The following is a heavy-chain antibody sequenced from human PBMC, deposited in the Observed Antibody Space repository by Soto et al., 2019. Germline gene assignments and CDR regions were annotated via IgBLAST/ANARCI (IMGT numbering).Heavy chain of an antibody. J-gene: IGHJ4*02. D-gene: IGHD3-16*01. CDR3: ARDGDVNTGFGKDY. Sequence: QPGGSLRLSCAASGFTFSSYGMHWVRQAPGKGLEWVAFIWHDGGNKFYAESVKGRFTISRDNSKNTLYLQMTSLSAKDTAMYYCARDGDVNTGFGKDYWGQGTLVTVSS. CDR1: GFTFSSYG. CDR2: IWHDGGNK. V-gene: IGHV3-33*01.